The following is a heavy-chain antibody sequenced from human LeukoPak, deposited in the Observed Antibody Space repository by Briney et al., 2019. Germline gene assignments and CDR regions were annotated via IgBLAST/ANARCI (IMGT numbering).Heavy chain of an antibody. CDR2: ITGSGDTT. V-gene: IGHV3-23*01. CDR3: AKWGDYDILTGYYVSDF. J-gene: IGHJ4*02. Sequence: GGSLRLSCAASGFIVRNYAMSWVRQAPGKGLEWVSAITGSGDTTYYADSVKGRFTISRDNSKSTLYVEMNTLRDEDTAVYYCAKWGDYDILTGYYVSDFWGQGTLVTVSS. CDR1: GFIVRNYA. D-gene: IGHD3-9*01.